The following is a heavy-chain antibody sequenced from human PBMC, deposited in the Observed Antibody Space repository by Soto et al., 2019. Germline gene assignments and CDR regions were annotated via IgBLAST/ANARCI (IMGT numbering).Heavy chain of an antibody. J-gene: IGHJ5*02. D-gene: IGHD3-22*01. V-gene: IGHV5-51*01. CDR1: GYSFTGYG. Sequence: GESLKIWWKGAGYSFTGYGSGWVRQMPGKGLEWMGIIYPGDSDTRYSPSFQGQVTISADKSISTAYLQWSSLRASDTAMYYCARQYYYDSSGYPAGFDPWGQGPLVTVSS. CDR2: IYPGDSDT. CDR3: ARQYYYDSSGYPAGFDP.